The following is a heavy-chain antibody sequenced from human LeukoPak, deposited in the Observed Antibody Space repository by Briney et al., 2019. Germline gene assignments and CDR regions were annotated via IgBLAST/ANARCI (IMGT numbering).Heavy chain of an antibody. D-gene: IGHD2-15*01. CDR1: GYTFTSYG. V-gene: IGHV1-18*01. CDR2: ISAYNGNT. CDR3: ARGAIDIVVVVAATFFDY. Sequence: ASVKVSCKASGYTFTSYGISWVRQAPGQGFEGMGWISAYNGNTNYAQKLQGRVTMTTDTSTSTAYMELRSLRSDDTAVYYCARGAIDIVVVVAATFFDYWGQGTLVTVSS. J-gene: IGHJ4*02.